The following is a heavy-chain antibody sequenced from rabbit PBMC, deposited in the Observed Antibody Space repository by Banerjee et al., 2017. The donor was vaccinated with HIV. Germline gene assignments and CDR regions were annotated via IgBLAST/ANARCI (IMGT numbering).Heavy chain of an antibody. CDR2: IYAGSSGTT. J-gene: IGHJ4*01. CDR3: ASSYDGIAGYGVALNL. CDR1: GFSFSSKYY. Sequence: QSLEESGGDLVKPGASLTLTCTASGFSFSSKYYMCWVRQAPGKGLEWSVCIYAGSSGTTDYASWAKGRFTISKTSSTTVTLQMTSLTAADTATYFCASSYDGIAGYGVALNLWGQGTLVTVS. V-gene: IGHV1S40*01. D-gene: IGHD4-2*01.